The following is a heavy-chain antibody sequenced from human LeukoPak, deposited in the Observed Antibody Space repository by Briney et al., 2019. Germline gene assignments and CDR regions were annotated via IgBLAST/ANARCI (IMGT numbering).Heavy chain of an antibody. CDR1: GFIVTSNY. J-gene: IGHJ4*02. D-gene: IGHD5-18*01. CDR2: IYSGGAT. Sequence: PGGSLRLSCAASGFIVTSNYMNWVRQAPGKGLEWVSVIYSGGATSYADSVKGRFTISRDNSKSTLYLQMNSLTAEDTAVYYCARDWSTALDYWGQGTLVTASS. V-gene: IGHV3-53*01. CDR3: ARDWSTALDY.